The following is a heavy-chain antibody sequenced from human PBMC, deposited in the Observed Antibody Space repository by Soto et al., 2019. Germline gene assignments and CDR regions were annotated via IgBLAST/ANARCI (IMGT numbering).Heavy chain of an antibody. CDR2: IIPIFGTA. D-gene: IGHD2-15*01. CDR3: AGESRYCSGGSCYFLPGMDY. J-gene: IGHJ4*02. V-gene: IGHV1-69*13. CDR1: GGTFSSYA. Sequence: ASVKVSCKASGGTFSSYAISWVRQAPGQGLEWMGGIIPIFGTANYAQKFQGRVTITADESTSTAYMELSSLRSEDTAVYYCAGESRYCSGGSCYFLPGMDYWGQGTLVTVSS.